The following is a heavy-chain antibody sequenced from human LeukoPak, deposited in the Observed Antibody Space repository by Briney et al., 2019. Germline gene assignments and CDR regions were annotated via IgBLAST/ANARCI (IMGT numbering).Heavy chain of an antibody. Sequence: KPGGSLRLSRAASGFTFSSYSMNWVRQAPGKGLEWVSSISSSTTYISYADSVKGRFTISRDNAKNSLYLQMNSLRAEDTAVYYCARGAAGYVGASSFDYWGQGTLVTVSS. V-gene: IGHV3-21*01. CDR1: GFTFSSYS. CDR3: ARGAAGYVGASSFDY. J-gene: IGHJ4*02. D-gene: IGHD1-26*01. CDR2: ISSSTTYI.